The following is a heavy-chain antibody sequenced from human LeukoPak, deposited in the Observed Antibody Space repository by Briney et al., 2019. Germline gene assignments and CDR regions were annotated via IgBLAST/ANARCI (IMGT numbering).Heavy chain of an antibody. D-gene: IGHD3-22*01. CDR1: GFTFSSYW. CDR2: INTDGSST. Sequence: GGSLRLSCAASGFTFSSYWMHWVRQAPGKGLVWVSRINTDGSSTSYADSVKGRFTISRDNSKNTLYLQMNSLRAEDTAVYYCARDHFPNYYDSSGPPGDYWGQGTLVTVSS. CDR3: ARDHFPNYYDSSGPPGDY. J-gene: IGHJ4*02. V-gene: IGHV3-74*01.